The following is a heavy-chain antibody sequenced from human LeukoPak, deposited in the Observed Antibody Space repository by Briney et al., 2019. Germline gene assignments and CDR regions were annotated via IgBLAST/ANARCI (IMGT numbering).Heavy chain of an antibody. Sequence: GASVKVSCKASGYIFTGYFMHWVRQAPGQGLEWMGWINPNSGGANYAQKFQGRVTMTRDTSISTAYMELSSLRSEDTAVYYCARDATTYYYDSSGYSYWGQGTLVTVSS. D-gene: IGHD3-22*01. CDR1: GYIFTGYF. V-gene: IGHV1-2*02. CDR3: ARDATTYYYDSSGYSY. CDR2: INPNSGGA. J-gene: IGHJ4*02.